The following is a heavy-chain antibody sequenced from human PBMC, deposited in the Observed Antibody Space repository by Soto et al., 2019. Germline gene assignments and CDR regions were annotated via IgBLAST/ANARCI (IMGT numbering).Heavy chain of an antibody. CDR2: ISGSGENT. CDR3: AKDYGVRGIMTNLFDS. D-gene: IGHD3-10*01. CDR1: GFTFNNYV. J-gene: IGHJ4*02. V-gene: IGHV3-23*01. Sequence: VQLLESGGGLVQPGGSRRISCTASGFTFNNYVMAWVRHAPGKGLEWVSGISGSGENTNYADSVKGRFTISRDNSKNTLYLQMKRLRAEDTALYYCAKDYGVRGIMTNLFDSWGQGTLVTVSS.